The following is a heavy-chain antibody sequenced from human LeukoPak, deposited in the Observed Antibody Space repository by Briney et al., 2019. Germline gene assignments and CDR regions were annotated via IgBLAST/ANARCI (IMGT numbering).Heavy chain of an antibody. J-gene: IGHJ6*02. Sequence: ASETLSLTFTVSGGSISGYYWSWIRQPPGKGLEWIGYIYYSGSTNYNPSLKSRVTISVDTSKNQFSLKLSSVTAADTAGYYSPRHRRGDYDILTGAPWGMDVWDQGTTVTVSS. CDR2: IYYSGST. CDR1: GGSISGYY. D-gene: IGHD3-9*01. V-gene: IGHV4-59*08. CDR3: PRHRRGDYDILTGAPWGMDV.